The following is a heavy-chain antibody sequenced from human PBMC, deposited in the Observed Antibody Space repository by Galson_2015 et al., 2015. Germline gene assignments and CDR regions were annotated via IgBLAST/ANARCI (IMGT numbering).Heavy chain of an antibody. CDR1: GYSFTRYW. J-gene: IGHJ4*02. D-gene: IGHD2-15*01. Sequence: QSGAEVTKPGESLKISCTGSGYSFTRYWIGWVRQMPGKGLEWMGIIYPGDSDTRYSPSFQGQVTISADKSISTAYLQWSSLKALDTAMYYCARPGYCSGGSCYRGFDYWGQGTLVTVSS. CDR3: ARPGYCSGGSCYRGFDY. V-gene: IGHV5-51*01. CDR2: IYPGDSDT.